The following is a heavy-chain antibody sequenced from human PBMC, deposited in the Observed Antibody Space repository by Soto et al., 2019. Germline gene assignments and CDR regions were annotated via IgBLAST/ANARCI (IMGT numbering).Heavy chain of an antibody. D-gene: IGHD3-3*01. J-gene: IGHJ6*02. V-gene: IGHV3-48*03. CDR3: ARDSTIFGVVIRMDV. CDR2: ISSSGSTI. Sequence: EVQLVESGGGLVQPGGSLRLSCAASGFTFSSYEMNWVRQAPGKGLEWVSYISSSGSTIYYADSVKGRFTISRDNAKNSLYLQMNSLRAEDTAVYYCARDSTIFGVVIRMDVWGQGTTVTVSS. CDR1: GFTFSSYE.